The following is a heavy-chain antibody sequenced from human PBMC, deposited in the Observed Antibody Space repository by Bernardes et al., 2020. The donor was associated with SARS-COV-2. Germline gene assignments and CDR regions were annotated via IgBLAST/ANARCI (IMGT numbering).Heavy chain of an antibody. CDR2: IVVGSGNV. D-gene: IGHD3-10*02. CDR3: AANRQMFGESWYYYGMDV. Sequence: SVKVSCKASGFTFSTSALQWVRQARGQRPEWIGWIVVGSGNVNYAQKFQERLTITRDMSTTTAYMELSSLRSEDTAVYYCAANRQMFGESWYYYGMDVWGQGTTVSVSS. J-gene: IGHJ6*02. V-gene: IGHV1-58*01. CDR1: GFTFSTSA.